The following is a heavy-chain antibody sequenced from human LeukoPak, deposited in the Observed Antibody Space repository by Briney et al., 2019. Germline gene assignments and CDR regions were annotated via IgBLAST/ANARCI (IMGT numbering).Heavy chain of an antibody. CDR3: ARKKLVSGLVVPFVTFDY. CDR2: IYYSGST. J-gene: IGHJ4*02. Sequence: KASGTLSLTCAVSGGSISSSSYYWGWIRQPPGKGLEWIGSIYYSGSTYYNPSLKSRVTISVDTSKNQFSLKLSSVTAADTAVYYCARKKLVSGLVVPFVTFDYWGQGTLVTVSS. V-gene: IGHV4-39*01. D-gene: IGHD2-2*01. CDR1: GGSISSSSYY.